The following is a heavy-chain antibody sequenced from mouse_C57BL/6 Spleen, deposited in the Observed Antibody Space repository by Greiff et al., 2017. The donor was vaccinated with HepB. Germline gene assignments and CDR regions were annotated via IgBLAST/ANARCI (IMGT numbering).Heavy chain of an antibody. V-gene: IGHV1-9*01. CDR3: ASHYYYGSRWYFDV. CDR1: GYTFTGYW. Sequence: VQLQQSGAELMKPGASVKLSCKATGYTFTGYWIEWVKQRPGHGLEWIGESLPGSGSTNYNEKFKGKATFTAYTSSNTAYMELSSLTTEDSAIYYCASHYYYGSRWYFDVWGTGTTVTVSS. CDR2: SLPGSGST. D-gene: IGHD1-1*01. J-gene: IGHJ1*03.